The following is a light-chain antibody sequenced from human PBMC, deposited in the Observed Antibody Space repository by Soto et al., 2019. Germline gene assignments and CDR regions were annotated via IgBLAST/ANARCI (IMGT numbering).Light chain of an antibody. CDR2: GNN. J-gene: IGLJ2*01. CDR3: PSYDSSLSGSRV. Sequence: QPVLTQPPSVSGAPGQRVTISCTGSSSNIGAGYDVHWYQQLPGTAPKLLIYGNNNRPSGVPDRFSGSKSGTSASLAITGLQAEDEADYYCPSYDSSLSGSRVFGGGTKLTVL. V-gene: IGLV1-40*01. CDR1: SSNIGAGYD.